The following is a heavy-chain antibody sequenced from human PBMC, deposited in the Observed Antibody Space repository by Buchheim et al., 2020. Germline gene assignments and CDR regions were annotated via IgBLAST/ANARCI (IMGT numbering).Heavy chain of an antibody. CDR1: GGSFSGYY. V-gene: IGHV4-34*01. CDR3: ARGSIAAAGTSVDY. J-gene: IGHJ4*02. CDR2: INHSGST. D-gene: IGHD6-13*01. Sequence: QVQLQQWGAGLLKPSETLSLTCAVYGGSFSGYYWSWIRQPPGKGLEWIGEINHSGSTNYNPSLKSRGTISVDTSKHQFSLKLSSVTAADTAVYYCARGSIAAAGTSVDYWGQGTL.